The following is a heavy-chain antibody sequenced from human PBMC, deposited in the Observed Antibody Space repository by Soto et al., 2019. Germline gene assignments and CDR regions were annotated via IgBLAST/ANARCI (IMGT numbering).Heavy chain of an antibody. V-gene: IGHV3-7*01. D-gene: IGHD3-16*01. CDR1: GFNFSTYW. CDR3: ARETMMGEHFDF. CDR2: IKQDGSEK. J-gene: IGHJ4*02. Sequence: GGSLRLSCAASGFNFSTYWMSWVRQAPGKGLEWVANIKQDGSEKNYVDSVKGRLTISRDNAKNSLFLQLNSLRAEDTAVYFCARETMMGEHFDFWGQGTLVTVSS.